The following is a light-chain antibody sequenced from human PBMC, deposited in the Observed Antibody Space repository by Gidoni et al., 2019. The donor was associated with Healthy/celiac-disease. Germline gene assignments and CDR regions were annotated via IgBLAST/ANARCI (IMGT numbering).Light chain of an antibody. CDR2: GAS. CDR3: QQYNNWPPLT. V-gene: IGKV3-15*01. CDR1: QSVSIN. J-gene: IGKJ4*01. Sequence: IVMTQSPATLSVSPGDRATLSCRASQSVSINLAWYQQKPGQAPRLLIYGASTRATGIPARFSGSGSGTEFTLTINSLQSEDFAVYYCQQYNNWPPLTFGGGTKVEIK.